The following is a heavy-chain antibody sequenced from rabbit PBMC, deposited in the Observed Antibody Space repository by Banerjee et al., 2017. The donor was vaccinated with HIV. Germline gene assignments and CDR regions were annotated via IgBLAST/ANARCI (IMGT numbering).Heavy chain of an antibody. CDR2: INSSSRNV. CDR1: GFTFGSLYD. J-gene: IGHJ4*01. Sequence: QSLEESGGDLVKPGASLTLTCKASGFTFGSLYDMCWVRQAPGKGLEWIGCINSSSRNVVYASWATGRFTISKTSSTTVTLQMTSLTAADTATYFCARGISYDDYGANLWGQGTLVTVS. CDR3: ARGISYDDYGANL. V-gene: IGHV1S40*01. D-gene: IGHD2-1*01.